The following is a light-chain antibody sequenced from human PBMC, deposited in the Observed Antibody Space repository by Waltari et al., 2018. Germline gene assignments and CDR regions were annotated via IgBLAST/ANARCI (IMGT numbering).Light chain of an antibody. V-gene: IGLV1-40*01. J-gene: IGLJ2*01. Sequence: QSVLTQPPSVSGAPGQRITIPCTGTSSNIGAGSDVHWYLQLPGTAPNLLILGNNNRPSGVPDRFSASKSDTSASLAITGLQAEDEADYYCQSYDSSLSGVLFGGGTKLTVL. CDR1: SSNIGAGSD. CDR3: QSYDSSLSGVL. CDR2: GNN.